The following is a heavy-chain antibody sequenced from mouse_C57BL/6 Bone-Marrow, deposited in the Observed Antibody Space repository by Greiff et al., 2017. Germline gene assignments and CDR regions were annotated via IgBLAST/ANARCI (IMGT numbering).Heavy chain of an antibody. CDR1: GYTFTSYD. CDR3: ARPITTVVYYYAMDY. CDR2: IYPRDGST. D-gene: IGHD1-1*01. V-gene: IGHV1-85*01. Sequence: QVQLQQSGPELVKPGASVKLSCKASGYTFTSYDINWVKQRPGQGLEWIGWIYPRDGSTKYNEKFKGKATLTVDTSSSTAYMELHSLTSEDSAVYFCARPITTVVYYYAMDYWGQGTSVTVSS. J-gene: IGHJ4*01.